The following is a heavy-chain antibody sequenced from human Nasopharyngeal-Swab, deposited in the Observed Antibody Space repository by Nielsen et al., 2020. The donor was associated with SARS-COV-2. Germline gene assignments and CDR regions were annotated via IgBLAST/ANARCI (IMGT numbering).Heavy chain of an antibody. CDR1: GGSISSYY. CDR2: IYYSGST. CDR3: ARGFDY. V-gene: IGHV4-59*01. Sequence: SGTLSLTCTVSGGSISSYYWSWIRQPPGKGLEWIGYIYYSGSTNYNPSPKSRVTISVDTSKNQFSLKLSSVTAADTAVYYCARGFDYWGQGTLVTVSS. J-gene: IGHJ4*02.